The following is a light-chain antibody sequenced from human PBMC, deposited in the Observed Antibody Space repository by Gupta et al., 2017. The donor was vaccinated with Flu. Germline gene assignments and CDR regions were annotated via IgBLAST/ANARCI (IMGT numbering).Light chain of an antibody. V-gene: IGKV1-5*03. Sequence: PSTLSASVGDRVTITCRASQSISSWLAWYQQKPGKAPKLLIYKASSLESGVPSRFSGSGSGTEFTLTISSLQPDDFATYYCQQYNTYAYTFGQGTKLEIK. J-gene: IGKJ2*01. CDR3: QQYNTYAYT. CDR1: QSISSW. CDR2: KAS.